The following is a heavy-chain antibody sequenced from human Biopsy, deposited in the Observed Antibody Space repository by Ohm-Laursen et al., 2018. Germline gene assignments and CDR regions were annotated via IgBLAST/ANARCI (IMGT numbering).Heavy chain of an antibody. D-gene: IGHD3-22*01. V-gene: IGHV4-34*01. Sequence: PGTLSLTCAVYGESFNGYYWSWIRQTPGKGLEWIGEINHSGRTNYNPSLKSRVTISVDTSKNQFSLKVRSVTAADTAVYYCVRGVDYYDPYHYYALDVWAKGRRSPSP. CDR1: GESFNGYY. CDR2: INHSGRT. J-gene: IGHJ6*02. CDR3: VRGVDYYDPYHYYALDV.